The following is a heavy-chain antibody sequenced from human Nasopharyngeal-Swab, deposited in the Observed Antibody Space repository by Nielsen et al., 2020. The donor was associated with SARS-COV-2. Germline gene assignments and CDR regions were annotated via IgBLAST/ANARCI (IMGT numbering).Heavy chain of an antibody. D-gene: IGHD3-22*01. Sequence: GESLKISCAASGFTFSSYWMTWVRQAPGKGLEWVANIKQDGSEKYYADSVKGRFTISRDNSKNTLYLQMNSLRAEDTAVYYCAKGDYYDSSGYYYGFDYWGQGTLVTVSS. CDR2: IKQDGSEK. CDR3: AKGDYYDSSGYYYGFDY. V-gene: IGHV3-7*01. CDR1: GFTFSSYW. J-gene: IGHJ4*02.